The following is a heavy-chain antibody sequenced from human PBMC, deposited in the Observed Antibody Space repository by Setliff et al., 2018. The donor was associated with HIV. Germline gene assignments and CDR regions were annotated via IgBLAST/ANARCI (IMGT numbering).Heavy chain of an antibody. V-gene: IGHV4-38-2*01. CDR3: ARQPLYNDYDWRSYYFDY. Sequence: PSETLSLTCPVSGYSISSGCYWGWIRQPPGKGLEWIGSMYHTGSTYYSPSLNSRFTISVDTSKNQFSLKLRSVTAADTAVYYCARQPLYNDYDWRSYYFDYWGQGALVTV. D-gene: IGHD5-12*01. CDR2: MYHTGST. CDR1: GYSISSGCY. J-gene: IGHJ4*02.